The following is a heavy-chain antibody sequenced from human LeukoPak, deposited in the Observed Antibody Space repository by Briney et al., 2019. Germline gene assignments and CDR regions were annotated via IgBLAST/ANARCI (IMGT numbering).Heavy chain of an antibody. J-gene: IGHJ4*02. V-gene: IGHV3-23*01. CDR1: GFTFSSYA. Sequence: GGSLRLSCAASGFTFSSYAMSWVRQAPGKGLEWVSSISGNSGRTYYADSVKGRFSISRDNSNNTLYLQMNSLRAEDTAVYYCAKSTSSWERVDYWGQGTLVTVSS. CDR2: ISGNSGRT. D-gene: IGHD6-13*01. CDR3: AKSTSSWERVDY.